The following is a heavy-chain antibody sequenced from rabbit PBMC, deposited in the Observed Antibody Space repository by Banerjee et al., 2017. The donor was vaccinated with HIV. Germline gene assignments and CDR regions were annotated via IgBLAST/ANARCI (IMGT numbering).Heavy chain of an antibody. Sequence: QLLEESGGDLVKPGRSLTLTCTASGFSFSSIYYMCWVRQAPGKGLEWIACIDAGSSGSTYYANWAKGRFTISKTSSTTVTLQMTSLTAADTATYFCARDLAGVIGWNFGLWGPGTLVTVS. V-gene: IGHV1S40*01. J-gene: IGHJ4*01. D-gene: IGHD4-1*01. CDR2: IDAGSSGST. CDR1: GFSFSSIYY. CDR3: ARDLAGVIGWNFGL.